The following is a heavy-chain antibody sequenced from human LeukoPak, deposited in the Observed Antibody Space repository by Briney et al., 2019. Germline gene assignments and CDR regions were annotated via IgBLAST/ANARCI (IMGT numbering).Heavy chain of an antibody. J-gene: IGHJ4*02. Sequence: ASVKVSCKASGYTFTGYYMHWVRQAPGQGLEWMGWINPNSGGTNYAQKFQGRVTMTRDTSISTAYMELSRLRSDDTAVYYCARDSRASGNGAVYWGQGTLVTVSS. CDR3: ARDSRASGNGAVY. CDR2: INPNSGGT. V-gene: IGHV1-2*02. D-gene: IGHD4-23*01. CDR1: GYTFTGYY.